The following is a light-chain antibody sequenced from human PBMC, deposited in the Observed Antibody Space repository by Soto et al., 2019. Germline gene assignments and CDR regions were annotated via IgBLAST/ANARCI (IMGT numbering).Light chain of an antibody. V-gene: IGLV2-14*01. CDR2: DVS. CDR1: SSDVGGYNY. J-gene: IGLJ2*01. CDR3: SSYTSSSPYVV. Sequence: QSVLTQPASVSGSPGQSITISCTGTSSDVGGYNYVSWYQQHPGKAPKLMIYDVSTRPSGVSNRFSGSKSGNTASLTISGLQAEDEADYYCSSYTSSSPYVVFGGGTKLTVL.